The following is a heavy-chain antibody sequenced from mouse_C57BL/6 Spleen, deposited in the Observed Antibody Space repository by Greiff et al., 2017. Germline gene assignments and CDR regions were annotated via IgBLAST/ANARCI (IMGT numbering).Heavy chain of an antibody. V-gene: IGHV1-63*01. CDR1: GYTFTNYW. D-gene: IGHD2-4*01. J-gene: IGHJ2*01. CDR2: IYPGGGYT. CDR3: AREGPYDYDGFDY. Sequence: VQLVESGAELVRPGTSVKMSCKASGYTFTNYWIGWAKQRPGHGLEWIGDIYPGGGYTNYNEKFKGKATLTVDKSSSTAYMQFSSLTSEDSAIYYCAREGPYDYDGFDYWGQGTTLTVSS.